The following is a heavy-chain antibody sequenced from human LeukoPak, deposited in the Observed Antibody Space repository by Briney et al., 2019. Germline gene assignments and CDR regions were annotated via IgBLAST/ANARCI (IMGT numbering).Heavy chain of an antibody. D-gene: IGHD3-3*01. CDR3: ARVMSGYYVVLDV. J-gene: IGHJ3*01. V-gene: IGHV3-74*01. CDR2: IRTDGLET. Sequence: GSLRLSCEASGFAFNNYWMHWVRQAPGKGLVWVSRIRTDGLETSYADSVKGRFTVSRDNAKNTLYLQMNSLRAEDTAVYYCARVMSGYYVVLDVWGQGTMVTVSS. CDR1: GFAFNNYW.